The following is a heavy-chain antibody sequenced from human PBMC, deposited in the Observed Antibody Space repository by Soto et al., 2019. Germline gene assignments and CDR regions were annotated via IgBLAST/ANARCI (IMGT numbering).Heavy chain of an antibody. J-gene: IGHJ6*02. CDR2: INPNSGGT. D-gene: IGHD1-26*01. V-gene: IGHV1-2*02. CDR1: GYTFTGYY. CDR3: AREIVGATGYYYYGMDV. Sequence: ASVKVSCKASGYTFTGYYMHWVRQAPGQGLEWMGWINPNSGGTNYAQKFQGRVAMTRDTSISTAYMELSRLRSDDTAVYYCAREIVGATGYYYYGMDVWGQGTTVTVSS.